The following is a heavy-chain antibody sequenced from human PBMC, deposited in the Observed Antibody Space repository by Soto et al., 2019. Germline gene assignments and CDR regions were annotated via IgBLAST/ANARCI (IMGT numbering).Heavy chain of an antibody. J-gene: IGHJ4*02. D-gene: IGHD6-13*01. CDR3: ARRSSSWYFDY. V-gene: IGHV3-23*01. Sequence: GVLRLSCAASGFTFSSYAMNWVRQAPGKGLEWVSVISGSDGSTYYADSVKGRFTISRDNSKNTLNLQMNSLRAEDTAVYYCARRSSSWYFDYWGQGTLVTVSS. CDR1: GFTFSSYA. CDR2: ISGSDGST.